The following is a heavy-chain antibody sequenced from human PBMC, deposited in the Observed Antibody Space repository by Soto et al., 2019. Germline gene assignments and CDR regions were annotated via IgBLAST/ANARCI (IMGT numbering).Heavy chain of an antibody. Sequence: QVQLVQSGAEVKKPGASVKVSCKASGYTFSNYLLHWVRQAPGQRLEWMGWINAGNGNTKYSQRFQGRVTLTRDTSASTAYMELSSLRSEDTAVYYCASPSYGSGNFYRGQGTLVTVSS. CDR3: ASPSYGSGNFY. J-gene: IGHJ4*02. V-gene: IGHV1-3*01. D-gene: IGHD3-10*01. CDR2: INAGNGNT. CDR1: GYTFSNYL.